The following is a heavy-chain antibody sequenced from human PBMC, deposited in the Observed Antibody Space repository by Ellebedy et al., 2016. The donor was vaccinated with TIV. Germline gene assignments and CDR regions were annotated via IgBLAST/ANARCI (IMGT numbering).Heavy chain of an antibody. Sequence: PGGSLRLSCAASGFPFRHYWMTWVRQGPGKGLEWVATTKQDGTQQYYAGSVEGRFIISRDNAKMSVYLRVNDPRDEDTAMYYCARVRGGRSFWYRDLWGRGTLVTVSS. CDR2: TKQDGTQQ. V-gene: IGHV3-7*03. CDR1: GFPFRHYW. D-gene: IGHD1-1*01. CDR3: ARVRGGRSFWYRDL. J-gene: IGHJ2*01.